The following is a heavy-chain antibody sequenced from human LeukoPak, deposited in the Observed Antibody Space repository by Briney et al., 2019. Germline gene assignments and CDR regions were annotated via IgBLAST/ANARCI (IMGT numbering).Heavy chain of an antibody. J-gene: IGHJ6*03. CDR1: GYTFSSYD. CDR3: ARVMQLAHYYYYYMDI. D-gene: IGHD6-13*01. V-gene: IGHV1-18*01. CDR2: ISAYNGYT. Sequence: ASVKVSCKASGYTFSSYDISWVRQAPGQGLEWMGWISAYNGYTHYAQKFQGRVTMTTDTSTSTAYMELRSLRSDDTAVYYCARVMQLAHYYYYYMDIWGKGTTVTVSS.